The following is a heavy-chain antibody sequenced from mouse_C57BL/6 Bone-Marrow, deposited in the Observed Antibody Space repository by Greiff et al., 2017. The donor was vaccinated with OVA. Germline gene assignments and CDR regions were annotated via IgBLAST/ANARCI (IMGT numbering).Heavy chain of an antibody. J-gene: IGHJ3*01. Sequence: VQLKESGPELVKPGASVKLSCKASGYTFTSYDINWVKQRPGQGLEWIGWIYPRDGSTKYNEKFKGKATLTVDTSSSTAYMGLHSLTSEDSAVYFCARGTIYDGYAWFAYWGQGTLVTVSA. CDR1: GYTFTSYD. CDR2: IYPRDGST. V-gene: IGHV1-85*01. CDR3: ARGTIYDGYAWFAY. D-gene: IGHD2-3*01.